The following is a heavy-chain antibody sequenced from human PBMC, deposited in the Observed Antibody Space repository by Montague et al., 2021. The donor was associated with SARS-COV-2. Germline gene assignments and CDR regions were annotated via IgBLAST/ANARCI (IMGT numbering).Heavy chain of an antibody. Sequence: PALVKPTQTLTLTCTFSGFSLSTSGVGVAWIRQPPGKALEWLAIIYWDDDRRYSPSLESGLTITKDTPKNQVVLTMTDMDPGDTATYYCVYNIKPRRSGSCYGSRCYHFDSWGQGALVTVSS. J-gene: IGHJ4*02. D-gene: IGHD3-22*01. CDR1: GFSLSTSGVG. V-gene: IGHV2-5*02. CDR2: IYWDDDR. CDR3: VYNIKPRRSGSCYGSRCYHFDS.